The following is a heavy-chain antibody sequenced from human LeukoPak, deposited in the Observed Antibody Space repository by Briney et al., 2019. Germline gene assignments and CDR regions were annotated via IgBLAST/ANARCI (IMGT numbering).Heavy chain of an antibody. CDR3: ARDRWASAGRRDYYYYGMDV. D-gene: IGHD1-26*01. Sequence: GRSLRLSCAASGFTFSSYGMHWVRQAPGKGLEWVTVISYEGRSIFYADSVRGRFTISRDNAKNSLYVQMNGLRAEDTAVYYCARDRWASAGRRDYYYYGMDVWGQGTTVTVSS. V-gene: IGHV3-30*03. CDR1: GFTFSSYG. CDR2: ISYEGRSI. J-gene: IGHJ6*02.